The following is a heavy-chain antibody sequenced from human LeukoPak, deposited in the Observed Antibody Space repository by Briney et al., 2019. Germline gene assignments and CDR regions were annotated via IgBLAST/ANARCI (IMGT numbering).Heavy chain of an antibody. Sequence: KPSETLSFTCAVYGGSFSGYYWSWIRQPPGKGLEWIGEINHSGSTNYNPSLKSRVTISVDTSKNQFSLKLSSVTAADTAVYYCARGWSSSWYYFDYWGQGTLVTVSS. CDR2: INHSGST. D-gene: IGHD6-13*01. CDR3: ARGWSSSWYYFDY. J-gene: IGHJ4*02. CDR1: GGSFSGYY. V-gene: IGHV4-34*01.